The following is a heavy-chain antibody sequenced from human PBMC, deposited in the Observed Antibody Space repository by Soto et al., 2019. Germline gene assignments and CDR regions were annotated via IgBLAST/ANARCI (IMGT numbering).Heavy chain of an antibody. V-gene: IGHV1-46*01. CDR3: ARVYCSGGSCYGIDY. Sequence: QVQLVQSGAEVKKPGASVKVSCKASGYTFTSYYMHWVRQAPGQGLEWMGIINPTSSTSYAQKFPGRVTMTRDTSPGTSYMELSSLRSEDTAVYYCARVYCSGGSCYGIDYWGQGTLVTVSS. CDR2: INPTSST. CDR1: GYTFTSYY. D-gene: IGHD2-15*01. J-gene: IGHJ4*02.